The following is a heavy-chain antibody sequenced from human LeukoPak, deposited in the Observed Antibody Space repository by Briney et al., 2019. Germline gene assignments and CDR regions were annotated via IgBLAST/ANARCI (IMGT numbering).Heavy chain of an antibody. D-gene: IGHD6-19*01. V-gene: IGHV4-59*08. CDR1: GGSISSYY. CDR3: ARYGGSGWVIDN. CDR2: IYQTGAT. Sequence: PSETLSLTCTVSGGSISSYYWTWLRQPPGKGLEWIGYIYQTGATIYNPSLKSRVTISVDTSKAQFSLKLTSVTAADTAVYYCARYGGSGWVIDNWGQGTLVTVSS. J-gene: IGHJ4*02.